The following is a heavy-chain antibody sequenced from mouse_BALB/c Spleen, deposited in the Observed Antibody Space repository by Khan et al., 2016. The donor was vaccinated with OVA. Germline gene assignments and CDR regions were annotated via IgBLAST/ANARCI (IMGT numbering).Heavy chain of an antibody. Sequence: QVQLQQSGAELVKPGASVKLSCKASGYTFTSYDINWVRQRPEQGLEWIGWIFPGDDSTKYNEKFKGKATLTTDKSSSTAYMQLSRLTSEDSAVDFGARHYYGGNRCGYFDVWGAGTTVTVSS. CDR1: GYTFTSYD. J-gene: IGHJ1*01. CDR3: ARHYYGGNRCGYFDV. D-gene: IGHD1-1*02. V-gene: IGHV1-85*01. CDR2: IFPGDDST.